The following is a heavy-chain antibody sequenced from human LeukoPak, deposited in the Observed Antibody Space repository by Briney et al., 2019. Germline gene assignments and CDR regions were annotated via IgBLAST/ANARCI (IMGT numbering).Heavy chain of an antibody. Sequence: PGGSRRLSCAASGFTFSRHAMHWVRQAPGRGLEWVALISYDGTNKYYGDSVKGRFTISRDNSKNTLYLQMNSLRPEDTAVYYCAKRMEYYYGMDVWGQGTTVTVSS. CDR1: GFTFSRHA. V-gene: IGHV3-30*18. D-gene: IGHD1-1*01. CDR3: AKRMEYYYGMDV. J-gene: IGHJ6*02. CDR2: ISYDGTNK.